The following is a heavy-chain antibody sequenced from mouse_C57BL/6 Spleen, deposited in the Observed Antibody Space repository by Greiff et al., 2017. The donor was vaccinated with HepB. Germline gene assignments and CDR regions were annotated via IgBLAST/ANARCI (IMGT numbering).Heavy chain of an antibody. CDR3: ARREGLPYYAMDY. J-gene: IGHJ4*01. D-gene: IGHD2-4*01. V-gene: IGHV5-15*04. Sequence: EVQGVESGGGLVQPGGSLKLSCAASGFTFSDYGMAWVRQAPRKGPEWVAFISNLAYSIYYADTVTGRFTITRENAKNTLYLEMSSLRSEDTAMYYCARREGLPYYAMDYWGQGTSVTVSS. CDR2: ISNLAYSI. CDR1: GFTFSDYG.